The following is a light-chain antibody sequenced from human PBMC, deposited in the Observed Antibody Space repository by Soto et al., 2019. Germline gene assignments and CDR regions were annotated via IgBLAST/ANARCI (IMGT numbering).Light chain of an antibody. J-gene: IGLJ2*01. Sequence: QSVLTQPPSASGTPGQRVTISCSGSSSNIGSNTVNWYQQLPGTAPKFLIYSNNQRPSGVPDRFSGSKTGTSASLAIRGLQSDDEADYYYATWDDSLNGHVVFGGGTKVTVL. CDR1: SSNIGSNT. CDR3: ATWDDSLNGHVV. CDR2: SNN. V-gene: IGLV1-44*01.